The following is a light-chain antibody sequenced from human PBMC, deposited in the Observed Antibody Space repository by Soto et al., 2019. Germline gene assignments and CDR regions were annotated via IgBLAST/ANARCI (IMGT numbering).Light chain of an antibody. CDR3: QQYDNSPIT. CDR2: GAS. CDR1: QSVNSN. J-gene: IGKJ5*01. V-gene: IGKV3-15*01. Sequence: EIVMTPSPATLSVSPGERATLSCRASQSVNSNLAWYQQKPGHTPRLLIYGASTRATGIPARFSGSGSGTEFTLTISSLQSEDFAVYYCQQYDNSPITFGQGTRLEIK.